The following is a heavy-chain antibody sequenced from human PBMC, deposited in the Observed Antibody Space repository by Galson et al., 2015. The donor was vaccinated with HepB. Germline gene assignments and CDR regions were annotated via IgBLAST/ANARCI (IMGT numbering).Heavy chain of an antibody. J-gene: IGHJ4*02. D-gene: IGHD4-23*01. V-gene: IGHV3-23*01. CDR3: AKGKGLLRWYHDAFDY. CDR2: ISGSGGST. Sequence: SLRLSCAASGFTFSSYAMSWVRQAPGKGLEWVSAISGSGGSTYYADSVKGRFTISRDNSKNTLYLQMNSLRAEDTAVYYCAKGKGLLRWYHDAFDYWGQGTLVTVSS. CDR1: GFTFSSYA.